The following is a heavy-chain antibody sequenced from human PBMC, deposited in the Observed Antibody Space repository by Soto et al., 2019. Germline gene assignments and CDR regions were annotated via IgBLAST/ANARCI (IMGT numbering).Heavy chain of an antibody. V-gene: IGHV3-30*18. D-gene: IGHD3-3*01. CDR2: ISYDGSNK. J-gene: IGHJ3*02. CDR1: GFTFSSYG. CDR3: AKSGVLRFLEWLQKTHDAFDI. Sequence: GGSLRLSCAASGFTFSSYGMHWVRQAPGKGLEWVAVISYDGSNKYYADSVKGRFTISRDNSKNTLYLQMNSLRAEDTAVYYYAKSGVLRFLEWLQKTHDAFDIWGQGTMVTVSS.